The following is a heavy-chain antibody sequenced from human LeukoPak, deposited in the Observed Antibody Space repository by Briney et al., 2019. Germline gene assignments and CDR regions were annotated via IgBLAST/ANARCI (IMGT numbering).Heavy chain of an antibody. D-gene: IGHD4-17*01. Sequence: GGSLRLSCAASGFTFSNYAMNWVRQAPGKGLEWVSLISGSTGSTYYADSVKGRFTISRDNSKNTLYLQMNSLRAEDTAVYYCARDSPTATFLDYWGQGTLVTVSS. J-gene: IGHJ4*02. CDR3: ARDSPTATFLDY. CDR2: ISGSTGST. V-gene: IGHV3-23*01. CDR1: GFTFSNYA.